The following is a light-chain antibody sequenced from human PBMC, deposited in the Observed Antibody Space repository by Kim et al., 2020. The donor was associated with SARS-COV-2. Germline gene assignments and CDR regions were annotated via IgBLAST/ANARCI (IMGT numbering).Light chain of an antibody. Sequence: PRLSVAPGERATLACRASQRVSGNVAWYQQKPGQAPRLLIYGISTRATGIPARFSGSGSGTEFTLTISSLQSEDFAVYYCQRGLTFGGGTKVDIK. CDR3: QRGLT. J-gene: IGKJ4*01. CDR1: QRVSGN. CDR2: GIS. V-gene: IGKV3-15*01.